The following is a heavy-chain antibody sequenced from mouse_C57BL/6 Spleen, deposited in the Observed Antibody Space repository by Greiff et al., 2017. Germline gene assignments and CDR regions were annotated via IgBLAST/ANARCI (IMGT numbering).Heavy chain of an antibody. V-gene: IGHV7-3*01. CDR1: GFTFTDYY. J-gene: IGHJ4*01. CDR2: IRNKANGYKT. Sequence: EVQLQESGGGLVQPGGSLSLSCAASGFTFTDYYMSWVLQPPGKALEWFGFIRNKANGYKTEYNVSVKGRFTISRDKSQSILYLQMNALRAEDSATYYYARANAMDYWGQGTSVTVSS. CDR3: ARANAMDY.